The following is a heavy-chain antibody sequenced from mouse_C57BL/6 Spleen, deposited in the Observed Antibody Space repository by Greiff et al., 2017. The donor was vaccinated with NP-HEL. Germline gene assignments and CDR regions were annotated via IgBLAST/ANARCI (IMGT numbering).Heavy chain of an antibody. D-gene: IGHD2-3*01. V-gene: IGHV1-74*01. Sequence: QVQLQQPGAELVKPGASVKVSCKASGYTFTSYWMHWVKQRPGQGLEWIGRIHPSDSETHYNQKFKDKATLTVDKSSSTAYMQLSSLTSEDSAVYYCARTDGYSYYFDYWGQGTTLTVSS. CDR1: GYTFTSYW. CDR2: IHPSDSET. CDR3: ARTDGYSYYFDY. J-gene: IGHJ2*01.